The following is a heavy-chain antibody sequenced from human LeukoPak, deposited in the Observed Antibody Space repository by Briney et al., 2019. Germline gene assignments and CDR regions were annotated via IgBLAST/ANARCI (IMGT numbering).Heavy chain of an antibody. D-gene: IGHD3-9*01. J-gene: IGHJ3*02. V-gene: IGHV3-11*01. CDR3: ARVWAVTRYFDWSPGDAFDI. CDR2: ISSSGSTI. CDR1: GFTFSDYY. Sequence: PGGSLRLSCAPSGFTFSDYYMNWIRQAPGKGLEWVSYISSSGSTIYYADSVKGRFTISRDNAKNSLYLQMNSLRAEDTAVYYCARVWAVTRYFDWSPGDAFDIWGQGTMVTVSS.